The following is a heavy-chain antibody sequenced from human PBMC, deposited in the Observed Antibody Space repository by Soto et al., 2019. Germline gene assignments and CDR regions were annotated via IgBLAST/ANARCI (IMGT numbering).Heavy chain of an antibody. CDR3: ARNRFDWSGYYKGGYRDYYYYYGMDV. V-gene: IGHV3-30-3*01. J-gene: IGHJ6*02. CDR1: GCTFSSYA. CDR2: ISYDGSNK. D-gene: IGHD3-3*01. Sequence: QVQLVESGGGVVQPGRSLRLSCAASGCTFSSYAMHWVRQAPGKGLEWVAVISYDGSNKYYADSVKGRFTISRDNSKNTLYPQMNSLRAEDTAVYYCARNRFDWSGYYKGGYRDYYYYYGMDVWGQGPTVTVSS.